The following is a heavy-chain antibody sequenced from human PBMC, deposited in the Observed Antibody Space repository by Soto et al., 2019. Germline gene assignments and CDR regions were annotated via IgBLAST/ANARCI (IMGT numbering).Heavy chain of an antibody. Sequence: PGGSLRLSCAASGLTFSSDGMHWVRQAPGKGLEWVAVIWYDGSNKYYADSVKGRFTISRDNSKNTLYLQMNSLRAEDTAVYYCARDHVEYYDSSGYPSYYFDYWGQGTLVTVSS. V-gene: IGHV3-33*01. CDR3: ARDHVEYYDSSGYPSYYFDY. CDR1: GLTFSSDG. J-gene: IGHJ4*02. D-gene: IGHD3-22*01. CDR2: IWYDGSNK.